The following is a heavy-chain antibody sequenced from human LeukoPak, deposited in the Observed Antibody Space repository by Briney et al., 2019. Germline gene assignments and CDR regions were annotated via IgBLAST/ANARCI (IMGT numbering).Heavy chain of an antibody. D-gene: IGHD3-3*01. J-gene: IGHJ6*03. V-gene: IGHV3-21*01. CDR2: ISSSSSYI. Sequence: GGSLRLSCAVSGFTFSSYAMNWVRQAPGKGLEWVSSISSSSSYIYYADSVKARFTISRDNSQNTVSLQLNNLRIEDTALYYCAKTSLSDPSGHYYYMDVWGKGTTVTVSS. CDR3: AKTSLSDPSGHYYYMDV. CDR1: GFTFSSYA.